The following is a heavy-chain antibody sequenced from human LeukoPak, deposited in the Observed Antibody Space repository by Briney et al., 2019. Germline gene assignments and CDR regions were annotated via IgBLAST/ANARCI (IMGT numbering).Heavy chain of an antibody. J-gene: IGHJ4*02. V-gene: IGHV4-39*07. D-gene: IGHD3-22*01. CDR3: ARENYYNTSGVTDY. CDR1: GGSISSSSYY. Sequence: ASETLSLTCTVSGGSISSSSYYWGWIRQPPGKGLEWIGSTYYSGSAYYNPSLTGRVTISIDTSKKQFSLKLSSVTAADTAVYYCARENYYNTSGVTDYWGQGTLVTVSS. CDR2: TYYSGSA.